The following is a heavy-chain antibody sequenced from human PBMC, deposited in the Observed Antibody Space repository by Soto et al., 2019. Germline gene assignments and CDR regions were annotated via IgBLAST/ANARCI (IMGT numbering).Heavy chain of an antibody. CDR1: GFTFSSYA. Sequence: GGSLRLSCAASGFTFSSYAMSWVRQAPGKGLEWVSAISGSGGSTYYADSVKGRFTISRDNSKNTLYLQMNSLRAEDTAVYYCAKAIVPAATSEQYYYYYGMDVWGQGTTVTVSS. CDR3: AKAIVPAATSEQYYYYYGMDV. D-gene: IGHD2-2*01. V-gene: IGHV3-23*01. J-gene: IGHJ6*02. CDR2: ISGSGGST.